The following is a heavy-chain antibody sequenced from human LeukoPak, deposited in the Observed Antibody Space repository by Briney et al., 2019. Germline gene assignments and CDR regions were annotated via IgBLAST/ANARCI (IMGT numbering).Heavy chain of an antibody. J-gene: IGHJ3*02. CDR3: ARLGGILDI. CDR2: ISYDGSNK. V-gene: IGHV3-30*03. CDR1: GFTFSSYG. Sequence: GGSLRLSCAASGFTFSSYGMHWVRQAPGKGLEWVAVISYDGSNKYYADSVKGRFTISRDNSKNTLYLQMNSLRAEDTAVYYCARLGGILDIWGQGTMVTVSS. D-gene: IGHD1-26*01.